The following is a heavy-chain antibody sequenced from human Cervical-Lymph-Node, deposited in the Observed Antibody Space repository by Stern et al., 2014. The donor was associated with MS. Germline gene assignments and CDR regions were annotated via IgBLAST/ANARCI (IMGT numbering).Heavy chain of an antibody. D-gene: IGHD6-19*01. CDR2: IYPGNSDT. Sequence: EVQLLESGAEVKKPGESLKISCQGSGYNFISYWIAWVRQMPGEGLEWMGIIYPGNSDTRYSPSFLGQVTISADRSINNVYLQWRSLKASDTARYYCARGRSGYSSAMDVWGQGTTVTVSS. V-gene: IGHV5-51*03. J-gene: IGHJ6*02. CDR3: ARGRSGYSSAMDV. CDR1: GYNFISYW.